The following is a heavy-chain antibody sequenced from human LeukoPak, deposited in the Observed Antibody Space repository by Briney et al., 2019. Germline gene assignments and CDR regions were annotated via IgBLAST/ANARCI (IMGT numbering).Heavy chain of an antibody. J-gene: IGHJ5*02. D-gene: IGHD4-11*01. Sequence: SETLSLTCSVSGGSISSYYWSWIRQPPGKGLEWIGYIYYSGRTNYNPSLKSRVTISVDTSKNQFSLRLNSVTAADTAVYYCAKGYDYSNYGWFDPWGQGTLVTVSS. CDR1: GGSISSYY. V-gene: IGHV4-59*12. CDR3: AKGYDYSNYGWFDP. CDR2: IYYSGRT.